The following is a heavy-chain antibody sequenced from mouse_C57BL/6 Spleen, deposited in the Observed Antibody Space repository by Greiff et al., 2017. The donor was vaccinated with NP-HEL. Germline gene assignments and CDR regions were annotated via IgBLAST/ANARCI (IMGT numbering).Heavy chain of an antibody. J-gene: IGHJ2*01. CDR2: IDPNSGGT. Sequence: QVQLKESGAELVKPGASVKLSCKASGYTFTSYWMHWVKQRPGRGLEWIGRIDPNSGGTKYNEKFKSKATLTVDKPSSTAYMQLSSLTSEDSAVYYCAREEGEPTVVAKGSYFDYWGQGTTLTVSS. D-gene: IGHD1-1*01. CDR3: AREEGEPTVVAKGSYFDY. V-gene: IGHV1-72*01. CDR1: GYTFTSYW.